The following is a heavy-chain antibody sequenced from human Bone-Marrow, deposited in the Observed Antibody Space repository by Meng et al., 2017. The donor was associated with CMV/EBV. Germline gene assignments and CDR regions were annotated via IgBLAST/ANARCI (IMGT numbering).Heavy chain of an antibody. D-gene: IGHD6-13*01. CDR2: ISDSGGST. Sequence: GESLKISCAASGFTFSSYAMSWVRQAPGKGLEWVSAISDSGGSTYYADSVKGRFTISRDNSKNTLYLQMNSLRCEDTAVYYCANEIIVGYSSPGMCMDVWGQGTTVTVSS. CDR3: ANEIIVGYSSPGMCMDV. CDR1: GFTFSSYA. J-gene: IGHJ6*02. V-gene: IGHV3-23*01.